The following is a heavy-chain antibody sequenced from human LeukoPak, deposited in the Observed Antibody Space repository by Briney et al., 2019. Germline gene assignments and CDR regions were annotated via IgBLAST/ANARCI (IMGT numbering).Heavy chain of an antibody. V-gene: IGHV3-48*01. Sequence: GGSLRLSCAASGFTFSSYRMNWVRQAPGKGLEWVSYISSSSSTIYYADSVKGRFTISRDNSKNTLYLQMNSLRVEDTAVYYCTTAGPYGGNSVLIDPYDPDEWAVYFDYRGQGTLVTVSS. J-gene: IGHJ4*02. CDR1: GFTFSSYR. CDR3: TTAGPYGGNSVLIDPYDPDEWAVYFDY. D-gene: IGHD4-23*01. CDR2: ISSSSSTI.